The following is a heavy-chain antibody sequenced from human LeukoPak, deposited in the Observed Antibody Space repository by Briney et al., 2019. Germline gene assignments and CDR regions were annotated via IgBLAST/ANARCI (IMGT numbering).Heavy chain of an antibody. Sequence: GGSLRLSCAASGFTFSSYWMSWVRQAPGKGLEWVANIKQDGSEKYYVDSVKGRFTISRDNAKNSLYLQMNSLRAEDMALYYCAKDSGYYDSSGYYDYWGQGTLVTVSS. D-gene: IGHD3-22*01. CDR3: AKDSGYYDSSGYYDY. CDR1: GFTFSSYW. J-gene: IGHJ4*02. V-gene: IGHV3-7*03. CDR2: IKQDGSEK.